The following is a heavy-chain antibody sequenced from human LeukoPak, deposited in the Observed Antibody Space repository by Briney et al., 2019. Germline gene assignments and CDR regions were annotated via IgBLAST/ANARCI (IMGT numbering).Heavy chain of an antibody. D-gene: IGHD6-13*01. V-gene: IGHV3-30*18. Sequence: PGGSLRLSCAASGFTFSSYGMHWVRQAPGMGLEWVAVISYDGSNKYYADSVRGRFTISRDNSKNTLYLQMNSLRAEDTAVYYCAKPRHSSSWYYFDSWGQGTLVTVSS. J-gene: IGHJ4*02. CDR2: ISYDGSNK. CDR3: AKPRHSSSWYYFDS. CDR1: GFTFSSYG.